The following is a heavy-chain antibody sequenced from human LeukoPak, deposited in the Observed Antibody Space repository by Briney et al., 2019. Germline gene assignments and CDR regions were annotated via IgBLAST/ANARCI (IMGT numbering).Heavy chain of an antibody. CDR2: INPSGGST. D-gene: IGHD3-10*02. V-gene: IGHV1-46*01. CDR3: ARAPMFASPDY. CDR1: GYTFTSYY. J-gene: IGHJ4*02. Sequence: GASVKVSCKASGYTFTSYYMHWVRQAPGQGLEWMGIINPSGGSTSYAQKFQGRVTMTRDTSTSTVYMELRNLRSDDTAVYYCARAPMFASPDYWGQGTLVTVSS.